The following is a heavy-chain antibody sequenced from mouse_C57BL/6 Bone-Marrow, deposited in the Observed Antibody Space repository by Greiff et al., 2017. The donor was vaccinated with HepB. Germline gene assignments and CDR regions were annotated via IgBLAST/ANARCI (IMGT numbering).Heavy chain of an antibody. CDR2: ISNGGGST. J-gene: IGHJ3*01. CDR1: GFTFSDYY. CDR3: ASDYYGSSWFAY. V-gene: IGHV5-12*01. D-gene: IGHD1-1*01. Sequence: EVQVVESGGGLVQPGGSLKLSCAASGFTFSDYYMYWVRQTPEKRLEWVAYISNGGGSTYYPDTVKGRFTISRDNAKNTLYLQMSRLKSEDTAMYYCASDYYGSSWFAYWGQGTLVTVSA.